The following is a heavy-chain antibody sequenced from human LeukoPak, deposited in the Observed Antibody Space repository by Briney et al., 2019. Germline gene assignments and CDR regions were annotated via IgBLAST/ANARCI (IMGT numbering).Heavy chain of an antibody. CDR2: ISGSGGST. V-gene: IGHV3-23*01. CDR3: AKVGGSSGWYKYYFDY. CDR1: GFTFSNYA. Sequence: GGSLRLSCAASGFTFSNYAMSWVRQAPGKGLEWVSAISGSGGSTYYADSVKGRFTISRDNSKNTLYLQMNGLRAEDTAVYYCAKVGGSSGWYKYYFDYWGQGTLVTVSS. D-gene: IGHD6-19*01. J-gene: IGHJ4*02.